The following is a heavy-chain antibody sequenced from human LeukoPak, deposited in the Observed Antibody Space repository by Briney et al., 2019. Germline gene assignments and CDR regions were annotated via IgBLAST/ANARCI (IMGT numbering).Heavy chain of an antibody. Sequence: GGSLRLSCAASGFTFRTYGMHWVRQAPGKGLEWVAFIRYVGGNTYYADSVKGRFTISRDNSKNTLYLQMNSLRAEDTAGCCSAKDTKAVVATGHWFDPWGQGTLVTVSS. CDR1: GFTFRTYG. CDR3: AKDTKAVVATGHWFDP. D-gene: IGHD6-19*01. V-gene: IGHV3-30*02. CDR2: IRYVGGNT. J-gene: IGHJ5*02.